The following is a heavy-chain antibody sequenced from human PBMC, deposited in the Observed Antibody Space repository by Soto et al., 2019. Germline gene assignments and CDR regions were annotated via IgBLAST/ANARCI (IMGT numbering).Heavy chain of an antibody. V-gene: IGHV3-11*01. Sequence: PGGSLRLSCAASGFTFSDYYMSWIRRAPGKGLEWVSYISSSGSTIYYADSVKGRFTISRDNAKNSLYLQMNSLRAEDTAVYYCARDPYRYYDSSGYYYLDDYWGQGTLVTVSS. J-gene: IGHJ4*02. D-gene: IGHD3-22*01. CDR3: ARDPYRYYDSSGYYYLDDY. CDR1: GFTFSDYY. CDR2: ISSSGSTI.